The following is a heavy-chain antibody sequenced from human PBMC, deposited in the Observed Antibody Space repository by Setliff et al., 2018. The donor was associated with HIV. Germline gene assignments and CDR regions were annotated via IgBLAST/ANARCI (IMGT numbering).Heavy chain of an antibody. V-gene: IGHV3-33*06. Sequence: LKISCAASGFTFSSYAMHWVRQAPGKGLEWVAVIWYDGSNKYYEDSVQGRFTISRDNSKNTLYLQMNSLRAEDTAVYHCAKDRNPWDSSYYMDVWGKGTTVTVSS. CDR3: AKDRNPWDSSYYMDV. CDR2: IWYDGSNK. D-gene: IGHD1-26*01. J-gene: IGHJ6*03. CDR1: GFTFSSYA.